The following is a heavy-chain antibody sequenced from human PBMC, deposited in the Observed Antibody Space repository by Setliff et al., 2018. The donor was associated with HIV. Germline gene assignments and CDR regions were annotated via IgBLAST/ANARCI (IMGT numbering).Heavy chain of an antibody. CDR1: GFSFSSYS. J-gene: IGHJ4*02. V-gene: IGHV3-48*04. CDR3: ARDKGPPPVVHLDY. D-gene: IGHD3-10*02. Sequence: GGSLRLSCVASGFSFSSYSMNWVRQTPGKGLEWLSYISSSGSTIYYADSVKGRFTISRDNAKNSLYLQMNSLRAEDTGMYYCARDKGPPPVVHLDYWGQGTLVTVSS. CDR2: ISSSGSTI.